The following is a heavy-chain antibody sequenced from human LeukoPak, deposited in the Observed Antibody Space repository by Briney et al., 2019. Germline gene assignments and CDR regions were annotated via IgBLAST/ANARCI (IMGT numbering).Heavy chain of an antibody. Sequence: SETLSLTCAVYGGSFSGYYWSWIRQPPGKGLEWIGEINHSGSTNYNPSLKSRVTISVDTSKNQFSLKLSSVTAADTAVYYCARVSDFWSGPSYYYGMDVWGQGTTVTVSS. V-gene: IGHV4-34*01. D-gene: IGHD3-3*01. J-gene: IGHJ6*02. CDR2: INHSGST. CDR1: GGSFSGYY. CDR3: ARVSDFWSGPSYYYGMDV.